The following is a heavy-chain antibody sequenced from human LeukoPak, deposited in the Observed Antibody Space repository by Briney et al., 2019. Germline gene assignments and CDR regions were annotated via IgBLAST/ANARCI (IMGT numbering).Heavy chain of an antibody. D-gene: IGHD3-3*01. CDR2: IKQDGSEN. V-gene: IGHV3-7*01. Sequence: GGSLRLSCAASGFTFSSYWMSWVRQAPGKGLEWVANIKQDGSENYYVDSVKGRFTISRDNAKNSLYLQMNSLRAEDTAVYYCARDAPGITIFGAGWGQGTLVTVSS. CDR3: ARDAPGITIFGAG. CDR1: GFTFSSYW. J-gene: IGHJ4*02.